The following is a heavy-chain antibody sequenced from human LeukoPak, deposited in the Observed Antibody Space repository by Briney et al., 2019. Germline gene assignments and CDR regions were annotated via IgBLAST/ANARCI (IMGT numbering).Heavy chain of an antibody. CDR3: AKESYYGSGSGDFDY. D-gene: IGHD3-10*01. J-gene: IGHJ4*02. CDR2: INTDGSST. CDR1: GFTFSSYW. Sequence: PGGSLRLSCAASGFTFSSYWMHWVRQAPGKGLVWVSRINTDGSSTNYADSVKGRFTISRDNAKNSLYLQMNSLRAEDTALYYCAKESYYGSGSGDFDYWGQGTLVTVSS. V-gene: IGHV3-74*01.